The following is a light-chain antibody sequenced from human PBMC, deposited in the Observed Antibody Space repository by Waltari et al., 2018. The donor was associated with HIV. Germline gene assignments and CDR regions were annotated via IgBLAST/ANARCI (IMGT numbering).Light chain of an antibody. CDR1: TGSVSRNHY. J-gene: IGLJ3*02. V-gene: IGLV7-46*01. Sequence: QVVVTQAPSLSVSPGVTVTVTCAPVTGSVSRNHYTHWIQLKPGQAPRTLIYETEKRHPWTAGRFAGSLIGGRAALMLAGALPDDEADYYCLLSYSGVRVFGGGTRLTV. CDR3: LLSYSGVRV. CDR2: ETE.